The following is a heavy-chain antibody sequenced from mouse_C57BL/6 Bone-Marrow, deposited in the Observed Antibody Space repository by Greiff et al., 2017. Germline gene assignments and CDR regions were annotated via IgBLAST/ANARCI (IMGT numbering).Heavy chain of an antibody. CDR2: ISSGSSTI. Sequence: EVKLVESGGGLVKPGGSLKLSCAASGFTFSDYGMHWVRQAPEKGLEWVAYISSGSSTIYYADTVKGRFTISSDNAKNTLFLQMTRLRSEDTAMYYCARKRRVPMDYWGQGTSVTVSS. J-gene: IGHJ4*01. CDR3: ARKRRVPMDY. V-gene: IGHV5-17*01. CDR1: GFTFSDYG.